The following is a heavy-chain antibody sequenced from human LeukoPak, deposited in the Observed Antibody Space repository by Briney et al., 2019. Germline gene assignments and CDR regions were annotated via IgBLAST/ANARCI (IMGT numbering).Heavy chain of an antibody. CDR3: ASGQPFDY. CDR2: IDSGGNT. D-gene: IGHD2-2*01. Sequence: QPGRSLRLSCAASGFTFSTHGMHWVRQAPGKGLEWVSVIDSGGNTYDADSVKGRFTISRDNSKNTLYLQMNSLRAEDTAVYYCASGQPFDYWGQGTLVTVSS. CDR1: GFTFSTHG. J-gene: IGHJ4*02. V-gene: IGHV3-53*01.